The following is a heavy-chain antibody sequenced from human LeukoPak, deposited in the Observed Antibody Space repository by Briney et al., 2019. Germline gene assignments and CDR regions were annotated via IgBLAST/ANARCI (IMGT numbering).Heavy chain of an antibody. CDR1: GFTFSTYS. J-gene: IGHJ4*02. CDR3: ARDAPDY. V-gene: IGHV3-21*01. Sequence: PGGSLRLSCAASGFTFSTYSMNWVRQAPGKGLEWVSSISSGGFLIYYADSVKGRFTISRDNAKNSLYLQMNSLRAEDTAVYYCARDAPDYWGQGTLVTVSS. CDR2: ISSGGFLI.